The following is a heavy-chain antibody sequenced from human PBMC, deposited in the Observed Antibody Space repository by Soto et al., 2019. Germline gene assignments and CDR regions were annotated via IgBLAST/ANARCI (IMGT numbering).Heavy chain of an antibody. Sequence: QVQLVQSGAEVKKPGASVKVSCKASGYTFTSYGISWVRQAPGQGLEWMGWISAYNGNTNYAQKLQGRVTMTTDTSTSTAYMELRSLRSDDTAVYYCARSPPGDSSYVRDYYYGMDVWGQGTTVTVSS. CDR2: ISAYNGNT. J-gene: IGHJ6*02. CDR3: ARSPPGDSSYVRDYYYGMDV. V-gene: IGHV1-18*01. CDR1: GYTFTSYG. D-gene: IGHD6-13*01.